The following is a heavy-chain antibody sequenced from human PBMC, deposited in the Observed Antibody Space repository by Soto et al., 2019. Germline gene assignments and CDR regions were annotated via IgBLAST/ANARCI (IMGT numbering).Heavy chain of an antibody. V-gene: IGHV1-69*12. CDR1: GGTFSSYA. CDR3: ARGRRFGELLPLSFDY. D-gene: IGHD3-10*01. Sequence: QVQLVQSGAEVKKPGSSVKVSCKASGGTFSSYAISWVRQAPGQGLEWMGGIIPIFGTANYAQKFQGRVTITADESTSTADMELSSLRSEDTAVYYCARGRRFGELLPLSFDYWGQGTLVTVSS. CDR2: IIPIFGTA. J-gene: IGHJ4*02.